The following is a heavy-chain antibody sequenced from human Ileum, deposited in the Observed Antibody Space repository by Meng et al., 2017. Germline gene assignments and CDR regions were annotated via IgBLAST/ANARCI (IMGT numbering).Heavy chain of an antibody. Sequence: GESLKISCAASGLTFSIYGLTWVRQAPGKGLEWVGRIKSYTDGATTDYAAPVKGRFTISRDDSKKTVFLQMNSLKTEDTAVYYCVSSWVDPWGQGTLVTVSS. CDR1: GLTFSIYG. J-gene: IGHJ5*02. CDR2: IKSYTDGATT. V-gene: IGHV3-15*01. CDR3: VSSWVDP.